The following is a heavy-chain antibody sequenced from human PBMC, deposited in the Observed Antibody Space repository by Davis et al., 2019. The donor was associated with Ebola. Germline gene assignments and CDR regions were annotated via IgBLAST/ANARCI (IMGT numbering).Heavy chain of an antibody. CDR1: GGSFRGYY. CDR3: AALYSGYDDAFDI. D-gene: IGHD5-12*01. V-gene: IGHV4-34*01. CDR2: INHSGST. Sequence: SQTLSLTCAVYGGSFRGYYWSWIRPPPGKGLEWIGEINHSGSTNYNPSLKSRVTISVDTSKNQFSLKLSSVTAADTAVYYCAALYSGYDDAFDIWGQGTMVTVSS. J-gene: IGHJ3*02.